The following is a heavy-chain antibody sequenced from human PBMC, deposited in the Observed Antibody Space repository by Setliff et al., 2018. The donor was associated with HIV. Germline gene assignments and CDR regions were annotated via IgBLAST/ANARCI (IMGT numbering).Heavy chain of an antibody. D-gene: IGHD1-26*01. CDR1: GGSISNYY. Sequence: SETPSLTCTVSGGSISNYYWSWIRQPPGKGLEWIGHIYSSGSTNYNPSLKSRVTISVDTSKNQISLKLSSVTAADTAVYYCARRMSSGSYYDYWGQGTLVTVSS. CDR2: IYSSGST. J-gene: IGHJ4*02. CDR3: ARRMSSGSYYDY. V-gene: IGHV4-59*08.